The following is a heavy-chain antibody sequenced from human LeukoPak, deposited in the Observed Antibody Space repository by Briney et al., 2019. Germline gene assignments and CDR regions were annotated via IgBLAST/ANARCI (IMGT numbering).Heavy chain of an antibody. V-gene: IGHV3-23*01. CDR2: ISGSGGST. Sequence: GGSLRLSCAASGFTFSSYAMSWVRQAPGKGLEWVSAISGSGGSTYYADSVKGRFTISRDNSKNTLYLQMNSLRAEDTAVYYCAKDQVVVPAAYGGYYFDYWGQGTLVTVSS. CDR1: GFTFSSYA. J-gene: IGHJ4*02. CDR3: AKDQVVVPAAYGGYYFDY. D-gene: IGHD2-2*01.